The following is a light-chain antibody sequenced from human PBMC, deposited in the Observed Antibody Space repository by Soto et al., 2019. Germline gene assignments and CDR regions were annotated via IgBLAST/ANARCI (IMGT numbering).Light chain of an antibody. J-gene: IGKJ4*01. CDR2: AAS. Sequence: AIRMTQSPSSFSASTGDRVTITCRASQGISSYLAWYQQKPGKAPKLLIYAASTLQSGVPSRFSGSGSGTDFTLTISCLQSEDFATYYCQQYYSTPLTFGGGTKVEIK. V-gene: IGKV1-8*01. CDR1: QGISSY. CDR3: QQYYSTPLT.